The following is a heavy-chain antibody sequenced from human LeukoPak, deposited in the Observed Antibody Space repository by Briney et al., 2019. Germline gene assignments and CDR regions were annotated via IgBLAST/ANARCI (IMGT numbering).Heavy chain of an antibody. V-gene: IGHV4-34*01. J-gene: IGHJ1*01. CDR3: ARVGGYCSSTSCREYFQH. D-gene: IGHD2-2*01. CDR2: INHSGST. Sequence: SETLSLTCAVYGGSFSGYYWSWIRQPPGKGLEWIGEINHSGSTNYNPSLKSRVTISVDTSKNQFSLKLSSVTAADTAVYYCARVGGYCSSTSCREYFQHWGQGTLVTVSS. CDR1: GGSFSGYY.